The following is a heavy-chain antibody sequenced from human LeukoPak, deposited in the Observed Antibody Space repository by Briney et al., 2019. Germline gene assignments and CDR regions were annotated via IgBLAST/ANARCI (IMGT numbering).Heavy chain of an antibody. V-gene: IGHV4-59*08. D-gene: IGHD4-17*01. Sequence: PSETLSLTCTASGDSLSDNYWGWIRQPPGKGLECVGYISSSGTAYNPSLKSRLTISKDTPKSQFSLTLSSVTAADTAVYYCARHVYGKGMYVWGKGTTVTVSS. CDR1: GDSLSDNY. J-gene: IGHJ6*04. CDR3: ARHVYGKGMYV. CDR2: ISSSGTA.